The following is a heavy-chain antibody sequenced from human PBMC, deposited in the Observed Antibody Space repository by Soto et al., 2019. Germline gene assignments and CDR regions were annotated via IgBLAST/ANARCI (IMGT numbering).Heavy chain of an antibody. Sequence: SETLSLTCIVSGDSVSKTNYYWSWIRQPPGKGLEWIGYIYYSGTTNYNPSLKSRITMSVDTSKNHFSLKLNSVTAADTAMYYCAGTDSSGFYFDSWGQGTLVTVSS. J-gene: IGHJ4*02. CDR2: IYYSGTT. CDR3: AGTDSSGFYFDS. V-gene: IGHV4-61*03. D-gene: IGHD3-22*01. CDR1: GDSVSKTNYY.